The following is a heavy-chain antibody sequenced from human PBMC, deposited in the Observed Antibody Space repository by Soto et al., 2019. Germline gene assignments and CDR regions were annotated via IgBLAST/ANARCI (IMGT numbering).Heavy chain of an antibody. D-gene: IGHD3-22*01. V-gene: IGHV3-23*01. Sequence: GGSLRLSCAASGFNFSSYAMRWVRQAPGKGLEWVSAISGSGGSTYYADSVKGRFTISRDNSKNTLYLQMNSLRAEDTAVYYCAKAGDSSGYAFDIWGQGTMVTVSS. J-gene: IGHJ3*02. CDR3: AKAGDSSGYAFDI. CDR1: GFNFSSYA. CDR2: ISGSGGST.